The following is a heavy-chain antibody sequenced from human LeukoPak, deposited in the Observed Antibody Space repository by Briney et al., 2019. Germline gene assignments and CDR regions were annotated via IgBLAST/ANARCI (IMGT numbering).Heavy chain of an antibody. CDR1: GGSISSYY. J-gene: IGHJ4*02. D-gene: IGHD3-22*01. Sequence: PSETPSLTCTVSGGSISSYYWSWIRQPPGKGLEWIGYIYYSGSTNYNPSLKSRVTISVDTSKNQFSLKLSSVTAADTAVYYCARGGYYDSSGYYSLFDYWGQGTLVTVSP. CDR2: IYYSGST. CDR3: ARGGYYDSSGYYSLFDY. V-gene: IGHV4-59*01.